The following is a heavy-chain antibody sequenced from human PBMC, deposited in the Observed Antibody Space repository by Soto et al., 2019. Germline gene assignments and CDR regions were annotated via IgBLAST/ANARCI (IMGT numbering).Heavy chain of an antibody. D-gene: IGHD3-3*01. J-gene: IGHJ4*02. Sequence: ASVKVSCKASGYTFTSYDINWVRQATGQGLEWMGWMNPNSGNTGYAQKFQGRVTMTRNTSISTAYMELSSLRSEDTAVYYCARGVDFWSGYLVYYFGYWGQGTLVTVSS. V-gene: IGHV1-8*01. CDR3: ARGVDFWSGYLVYYFGY. CDR2: MNPNSGNT. CDR1: GYTFTSYD.